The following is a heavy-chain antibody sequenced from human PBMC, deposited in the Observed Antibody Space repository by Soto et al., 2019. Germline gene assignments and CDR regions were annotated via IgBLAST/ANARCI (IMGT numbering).Heavy chain of an antibody. V-gene: IGHV1-18*04. CDR2: VSGKNGNT. D-gene: IGHD2-15*01. CDR3: ARVSSSIVVVPDYGMDV. J-gene: IGHJ6*02. Sequence: ASVKVSCKASGYTFISHGISWVRQAPGQGLEWMGWVSGKNGNTKYAQEVQGRVTLTTDTSTSTAYMELRSLRSDDTAVYYCARVSSSIVVVPDYGMDVWGQGTTVTVSS. CDR1: GYTFISHG.